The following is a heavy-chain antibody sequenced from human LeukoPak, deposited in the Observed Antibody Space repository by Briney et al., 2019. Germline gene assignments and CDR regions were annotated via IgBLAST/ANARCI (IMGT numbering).Heavy chain of an antibody. CDR3: ARDLSIVVPSVADY. V-gene: IGHV1-18*01. Sequence: ASVKVSCKASGYPFINYGISWVRQAPGQGLEWVAWVSGDDGNCNYAQEFQGRVSVTADTSATTAYMELPSLRSDDTAVYYCARDLSIVVPSVADYWDQGNLTTVSS. CDR2: VSGDDGNC. J-gene: IGHJ4*02. CDR1: GYPFINYG. D-gene: IGHD3-22*01.